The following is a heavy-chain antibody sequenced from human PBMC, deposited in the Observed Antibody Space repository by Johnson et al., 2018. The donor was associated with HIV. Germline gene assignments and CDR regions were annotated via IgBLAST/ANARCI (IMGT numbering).Heavy chain of an antibody. CDR2: ISYDGSNK. Sequence: QVQLVESGGGVVQPGRSLRLSCAASGFTFSSYAMHWVRQAPGKGLEWVAVISYDGSNKYYAYSVKGRFTISRDNSKNTLYLQMNSLRAEDTAVYYCARELGSGWGETADAFDIWGQGTMVTVSS. CDR3: ARELGSGWGETADAFDI. J-gene: IGHJ3*02. V-gene: IGHV3-30*04. D-gene: IGHD6-19*01. CDR1: GFTFSSYA.